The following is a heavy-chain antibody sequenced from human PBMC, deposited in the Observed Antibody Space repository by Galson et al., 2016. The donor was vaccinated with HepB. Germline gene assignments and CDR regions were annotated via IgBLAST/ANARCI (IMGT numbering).Heavy chain of an antibody. CDR3: AKDLDSSGWYEGVY. Sequence: SLRLSCAASGFTFSSYAMNWVRQAPGKGLEWVATISIFGDNTHYADSVKGRFTVSSDNSKSTFYLHMHSLRVEDTAIYHCAKDLDSSGWYEGVYWGQGTLVTVSS. V-gene: IGHV3-23*01. CDR2: ISIFGDNT. CDR1: GFTFSSYA. D-gene: IGHD6-19*01. J-gene: IGHJ4*02.